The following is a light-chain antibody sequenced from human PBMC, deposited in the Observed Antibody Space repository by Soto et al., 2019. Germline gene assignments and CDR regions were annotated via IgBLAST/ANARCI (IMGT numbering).Light chain of an antibody. CDR3: QHYNSYSEA. CDR2: KAS. V-gene: IGKV1-5*03. Sequence: DIQMTQSGXTXXXXVXXXGTITCXASQTISSWLAWYQQKPGKAPKLLIYKASTLKSGVPSRFSGSGSGTEFTLTISSLQPDDFATYCCQHYNSYSEAFGQGTKVDI. J-gene: IGKJ1*01. CDR1: QTISSW.